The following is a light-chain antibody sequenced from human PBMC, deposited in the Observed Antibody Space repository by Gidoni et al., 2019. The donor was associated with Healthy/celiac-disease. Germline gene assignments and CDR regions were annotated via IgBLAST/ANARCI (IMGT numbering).Light chain of an antibody. CDR2: GAS. Sequence: EIVMTQSPATLSVSPGERATLSCRASQSVSSNLAWYQQKPGQAPRLLIYGASTRATGIPARFRGSGSGTEFTLTISSLQSEDFAVYYCQQYNNWPRVTFGPGTKVEIK. V-gene: IGKV3-15*01. J-gene: IGKJ3*01. CDR1: QSVSSN. CDR3: QQYNNWPRVT.